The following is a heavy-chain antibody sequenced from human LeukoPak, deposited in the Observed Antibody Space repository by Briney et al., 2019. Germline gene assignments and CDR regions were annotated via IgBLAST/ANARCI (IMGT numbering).Heavy chain of an antibody. CDR1: GDSISTYY. Sequence: SDTLSLTCSVSGDSISTYYWTWIRQPPGKGLEWIGYIYYSGSTNYNPSLKSRVTISVDTSKNQFSLKLSSVTAADTAVYYCARGRFYDTNWGQGTTVTVSS. CDR3: ARGRFYDTN. V-gene: IGHV4-59*07. D-gene: IGHD3-22*01. J-gene: IGHJ6*02. CDR2: IYYSGST.